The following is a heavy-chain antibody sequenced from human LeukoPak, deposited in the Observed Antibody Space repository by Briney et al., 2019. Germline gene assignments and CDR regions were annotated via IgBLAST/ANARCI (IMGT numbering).Heavy chain of an antibody. V-gene: IGHV3-30-3*01. CDR1: GFTFSSYA. J-gene: IGHJ4*02. CDR2: ISYDGSNK. CDR3: ARCDYFDY. Sequence: GGYLRLYCAASGFTFSSYAMHWVRQAPGKGLEWVAVISYDGSNKYYADSVKGRFTISRDSSKNTLYLQMNSLRAEDTAVYYCARCDYFDYWGQGTLVTVSS.